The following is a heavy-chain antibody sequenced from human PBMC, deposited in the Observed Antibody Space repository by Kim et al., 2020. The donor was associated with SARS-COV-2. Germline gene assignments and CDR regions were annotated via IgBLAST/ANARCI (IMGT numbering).Heavy chain of an antibody. CDR2: ISGDGGST. J-gene: IGHJ6*02. CDR3: AKDIRWVAADRIYYYYYYGMDV. CDR1: GFTFDDYA. Sequence: GGSLRLSCAASGFTFDDYAMHWVRQAPGKGLEWVSLISGDGGSTYYADSVKGRFTISRDNSKNSLYLQMNSLRTEDTALYYCAKDIRWVAADRIYYYYYYGMDVWGQGTTVTVSS. D-gene: IGHD6-13*01. V-gene: IGHV3-43*02.